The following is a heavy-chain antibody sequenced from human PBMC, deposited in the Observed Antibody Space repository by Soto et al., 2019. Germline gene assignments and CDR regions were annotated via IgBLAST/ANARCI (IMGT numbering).Heavy chain of an antibody. D-gene: IGHD6-13*01. CDR1: GFTFSSYG. CDR3: ARDRIAAAGTEPAFLDY. V-gene: IGHV3-33*01. Sequence: QVQLVESGGGVVQPGRSLRLSCAASGFTFSSYGMHWVRQAPGKGLEWVAVIWYDGSNKYYADSVKGRFTISRDNSKNTLYLQMNSLRAEDTAVYYCARDRIAAAGTEPAFLDYWGQGTLVTVSS. CDR2: IWYDGSNK. J-gene: IGHJ4*02.